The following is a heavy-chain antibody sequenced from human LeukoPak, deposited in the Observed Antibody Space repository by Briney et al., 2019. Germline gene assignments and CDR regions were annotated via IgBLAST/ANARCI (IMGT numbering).Heavy chain of an antibody. CDR2: IYYSGST. CDR1: GGSLSSGDYY. CDR3: ARGKPRNYYYYYGMDV. J-gene: IGHJ6*02. V-gene: IGHV4-30-4*01. Sequence: SQTLSLTCTVSGGSLSSGDYYWRWLRQPPGKGLEWIGYIYYSGSTYYNPSLKSRVTISVDTSKNQFSLKLSSVTAADTAVYYCARGKPRNYYYYYGMDVWGQGTTVTVSS.